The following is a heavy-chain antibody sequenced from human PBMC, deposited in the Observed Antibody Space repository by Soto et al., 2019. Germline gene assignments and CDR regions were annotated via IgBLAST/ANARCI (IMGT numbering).Heavy chain of an antibody. V-gene: IGHV4-30-4*01. CDR3: ARAPVGLDTISYFDY. D-gene: IGHD3-3*01. CDR2: IYNGGST. Sequence: SETLSLTCTVSGDSVSSVGFHWAWLRRPPGKGLEWIGYIYNGGSTYYRPSLESRTHMSLDATRNHYSLRLTSVTAADTAVYFCARAPVGLDTISYFDYWGQGKLVTVSS. J-gene: IGHJ4*02. CDR1: GDSVSSVGFH.